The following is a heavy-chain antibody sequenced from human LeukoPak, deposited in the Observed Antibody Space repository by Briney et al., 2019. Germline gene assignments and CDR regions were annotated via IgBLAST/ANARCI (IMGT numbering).Heavy chain of an antibody. V-gene: IGHV4-59*01. CDR3: ARGPDSSGYHRPYYYGMDV. CDR2: IYYSGST. Sequence: SETLSLTCTVSGGSISSYYWSWIRQPPGKGLEWIGYIYYSGSTNYNPSLKSRVTTSVDTSKNQFSLKLSSVTAADTAVYYCARGPDSSGYHRPYYYGMDVWGQGTTVTVSS. J-gene: IGHJ6*02. CDR1: GGSISSYY. D-gene: IGHD3-22*01.